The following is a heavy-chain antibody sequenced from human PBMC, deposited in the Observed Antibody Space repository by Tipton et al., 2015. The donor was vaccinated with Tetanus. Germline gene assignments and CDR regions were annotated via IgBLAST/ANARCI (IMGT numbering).Heavy chain of an antibody. CDR2: IYWNNDK. CDR1: GFSLRTTGVG. V-gene: IGHV2-5*01. D-gene: IGHD2-8*02. J-gene: IGHJ4*02. Sequence: LVKPTETLTLTCTFSGFSLRTTGVGVTWVRQPPGKAPEWLAVIYWNNDKRYRPSLESRLTINEDPSKDQVVLTMTNMHPLDTATYFCARTILNFDFWGQGISVTVSS. CDR3: ARTILNFDF.